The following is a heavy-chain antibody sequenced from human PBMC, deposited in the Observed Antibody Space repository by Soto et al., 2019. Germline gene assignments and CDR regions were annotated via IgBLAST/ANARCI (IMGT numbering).Heavy chain of an antibody. CDR2: ISSSSSYI. Sequence: GGSLRLSCAASGFTFSSYSMNWVRQAPGKGLEWVSSISSSSSYIYYADSVKGRFTISRDNAKNSLYLQMNSLRAEDTAVYYCAREEWHYDYVWGSYRYAFDIWGQGTMVTVSS. J-gene: IGHJ3*02. D-gene: IGHD3-16*02. V-gene: IGHV3-21*01. CDR3: AREEWHYDYVWGSYRYAFDI. CDR1: GFTFSSYS.